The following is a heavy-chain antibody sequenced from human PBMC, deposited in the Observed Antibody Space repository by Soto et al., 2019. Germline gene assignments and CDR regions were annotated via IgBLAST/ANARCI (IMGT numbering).Heavy chain of an antibody. J-gene: IGHJ5*02. Sequence: VASVKVSCKASGYTFTSYAMHWVRQAPGQGLEWMGWISAGNGNTKYSQKFQGRVTITRDTSASTAYMELSSLRSEDTAVYYCARELSITIFGVASYNWFDPWGQGTLVTVSS. D-gene: IGHD3-3*01. CDR3: ARELSITIFGVASYNWFDP. V-gene: IGHV1-3*01. CDR2: ISAGNGNT. CDR1: GYTFTSYA.